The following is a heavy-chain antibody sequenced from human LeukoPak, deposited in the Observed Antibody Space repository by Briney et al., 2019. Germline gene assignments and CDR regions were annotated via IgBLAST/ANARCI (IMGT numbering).Heavy chain of an antibody. CDR2: INSDGSST. J-gene: IGHJ4*02. CDR3: ATSLGPLTDY. V-gene: IGHV3-74*01. D-gene: IGHD7-27*01. Sequence: GGSLRLSCAASGFSFSSYWMHWVRQTPGKGLVWVSRINSDGSSTTYADSVKGLFTMSRDNAKSTLYLQMSSLRAEDTAVYYCATSLGPLTDYWGQGTLVTVSS. CDR1: GFSFSSYW.